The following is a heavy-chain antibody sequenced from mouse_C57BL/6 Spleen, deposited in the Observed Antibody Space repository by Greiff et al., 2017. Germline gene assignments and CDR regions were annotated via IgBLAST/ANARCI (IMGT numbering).Heavy chain of an antibody. CDR1: GYAFSSYW. CDR2: IYPGDGDT. V-gene: IGHV1-80*01. CDR3: ARGYYGSSAAWFAY. J-gene: IGHJ3*01. D-gene: IGHD1-1*01. Sequence: QVQLQQSGAELVKPGASVKISCKASGYAFSSYWMNWVKQRPGKGLEWIGQIYPGDGDTNYNGKFKGKATLTADKSSSTAYMQLSSLTSEDSAVYFCARGYYGSSAAWFAYWGQGTLVTVSA.